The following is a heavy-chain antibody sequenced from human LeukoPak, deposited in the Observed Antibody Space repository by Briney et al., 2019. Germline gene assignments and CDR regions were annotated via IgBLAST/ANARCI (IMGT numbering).Heavy chain of an antibody. CDR2: ISYDGSNK. D-gene: IGHD2-8*02. J-gene: IGHJ4*02. CDR3: ARGPRDYWYYFDY. CDR1: GFTFSSYA. V-gene: IGHV3-30*04. Sequence: PGGSLRLSCAASGFTFSSYAMHWVRQAPGKGLEWVAVISYDGSNKYCADSVKGRFTISRDNSKNTLYLQMNSLRAEDTAVYYCARGPRDYWYYFDYWGQGTLVTVSS.